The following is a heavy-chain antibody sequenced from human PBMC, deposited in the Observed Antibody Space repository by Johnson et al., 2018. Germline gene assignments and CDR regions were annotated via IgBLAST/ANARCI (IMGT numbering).Heavy chain of an antibody. V-gene: IGHV4-59*01. CDR3: AKTWGRNYDILTDAYYYYMGV. CDR2: IYYSGST. Sequence: QVQLQESGPGLVKPSETVSLTCTVSGGSISSYFWSWIRQPPGKGLEWIGYIYYSGSTKYNPSLKSRVTISVDTSKNQFSLKLSSVTAAATAVYYCAKTWGRNYDILTDAYYYYMGVWGKGTTVTVSS. CDR1: GGSISSYF. D-gene: IGHD3-9*01. J-gene: IGHJ6*03.